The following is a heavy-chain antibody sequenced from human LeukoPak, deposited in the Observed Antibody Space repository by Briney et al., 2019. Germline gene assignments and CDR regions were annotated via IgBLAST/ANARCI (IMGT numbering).Heavy chain of an antibody. D-gene: IGHD6-13*01. V-gene: IGHV4-4*07. J-gene: IGHJ5*02. Sequence: PSETLSLTCTVSGGSFSSYFWSWIRQPAGKGLEWIGRIYTSGSTNCNPSFKSRVIMSVDTSKNQFSLKLSSVTAADTAVYYCARGSRWFDPWGQGTLVTVSS. CDR3: ARGSRWFDP. CDR1: GGSFSSYF. CDR2: IYTSGST.